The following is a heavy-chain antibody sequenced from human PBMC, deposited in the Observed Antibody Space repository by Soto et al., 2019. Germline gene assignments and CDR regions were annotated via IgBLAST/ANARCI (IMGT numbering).Heavy chain of an antibody. V-gene: IGHV3-30*18. CDR2: ISYDGSNK. CDR1: GFTFSSYG. Sequence: GGSLRLSCAASGFTFSSYGMHWVRQAPGKGLEWVAVISYDGSNKYYADSVKGRFTISRDNSKNTLYLQMNSLGAEDTAVYYCAKDSAGSSHDAFDIWGQGTMVTVSS. D-gene: IGHD6-13*01. J-gene: IGHJ3*02. CDR3: AKDSAGSSHDAFDI.